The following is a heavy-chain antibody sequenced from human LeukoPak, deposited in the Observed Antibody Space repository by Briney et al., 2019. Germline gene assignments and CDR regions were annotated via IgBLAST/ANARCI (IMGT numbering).Heavy chain of an antibody. D-gene: IGHD3-10*01. J-gene: IGHJ4*02. V-gene: IGHV1-2*02. CDR3: ARGRSDYYLDS. CDR2: IYPDSGGT. CDR1: GYTFTDYY. Sequence: GASLTVSFTASGYTFTDYYMHWVRQAPGHGLEWMGWIYPDSGGTNYAQKFQGRVTMTRDTSISTAYMGLSRLTSDDTAVYYCARGRSDYYLDSWGQGTLVTVSS.